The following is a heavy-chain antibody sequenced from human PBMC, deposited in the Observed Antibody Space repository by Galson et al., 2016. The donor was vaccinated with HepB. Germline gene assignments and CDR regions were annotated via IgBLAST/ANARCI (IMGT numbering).Heavy chain of an antibody. CDR2: ISYDGTNK. CDR1: GFIFSSFS. J-gene: IGHJ4*02. Sequence: SLRLSCAASGFIFSSFSMHWVRQIPGKGLEWVAVISYDGTNKYYADSVKGRFAISRDNSMNTLNLEMNRLRPEDTAVYYCARLRDTSGYSDYFDYWGQGTLVTVSS. V-gene: IGHV3-30*09. CDR3: ARLRDTSGYSDYFDY. D-gene: IGHD3-22*01.